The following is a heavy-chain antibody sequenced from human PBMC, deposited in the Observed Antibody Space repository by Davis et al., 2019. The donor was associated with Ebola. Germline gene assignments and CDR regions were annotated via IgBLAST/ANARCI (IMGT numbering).Heavy chain of an antibody. CDR1: GFPFKNAW. CDR3: TTDAPDAFDL. V-gene: IGHV3-15*07. CDR2: IKTRTEGATT. J-gene: IGHJ3*01. Sequence: GESLKISCAAPGFPFKNAWINWVRQAPGKGLDWVGRIKTRTEGATTDFGAAVKDRFALSRDDSKNMVYLQMDSLKIEDTAIYYCTTDAPDAFDLWGRGTMVTVSS.